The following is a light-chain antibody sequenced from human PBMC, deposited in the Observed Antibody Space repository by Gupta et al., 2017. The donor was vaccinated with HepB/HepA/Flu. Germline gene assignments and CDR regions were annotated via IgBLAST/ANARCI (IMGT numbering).Light chain of an antibody. V-gene: IGLV1-47*01. CDR1: SSNIGSNY. CDR2: RNN. Sequence: SVLTQPPSASVTPGQRVTISCSGSSSNIGSNYVYWYQQLPGTAPKLLIYRNNQRHSGVPDRFSGSKSGPSAALAISGLRAEEEADYYCEAWEDSRSALWLFGIGTKFTVL. J-gene: IGLJ1*01. CDR3: EAWEDSRSALWL.